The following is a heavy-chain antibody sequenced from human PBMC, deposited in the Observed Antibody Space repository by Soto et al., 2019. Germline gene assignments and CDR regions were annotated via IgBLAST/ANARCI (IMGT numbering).Heavy chain of an antibody. J-gene: IGHJ4*02. D-gene: IGHD6-19*01. CDR1: GFTVSSNY. Sequence: GGSLRLSCAASGFTVSSNYMSWVRQAPGRGLEWVSVIYSGGSTYYAHSVKGRFTISRDNYKNTLYLQMNSLRAEDTAVYYCARTVAGVFDYWGQGTLVTV. CDR2: IYSGGST. CDR3: ARTVAGVFDY. V-gene: IGHV3-66*01.